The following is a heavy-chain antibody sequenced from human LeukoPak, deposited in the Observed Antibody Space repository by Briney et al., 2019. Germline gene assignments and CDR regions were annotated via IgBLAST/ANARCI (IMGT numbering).Heavy chain of an antibody. D-gene: IGHD3-10*01. V-gene: IGHV4-39*07. CDR2: INHSGST. Sequence: SETLSLTCTVSGGSISTTNYYWGWIRQSPGKGLEWIGEINHSGSTNYNPSLKSRVTISVDTSKNQFSLKLSSVTAADTAVYYCARRYSGFITSKHFDLWGRGTLVTVSS. CDR1: GGSISTTNYY. J-gene: IGHJ2*01. CDR3: ARRYSGFITSKHFDL.